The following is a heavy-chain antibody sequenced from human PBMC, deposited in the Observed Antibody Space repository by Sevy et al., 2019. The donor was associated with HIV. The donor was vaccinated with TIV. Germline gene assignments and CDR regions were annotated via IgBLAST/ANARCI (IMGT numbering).Heavy chain of an antibody. J-gene: IGHJ6*02. V-gene: IGHV3-7*01. CDR3: AGDWGDDFDDRRASYYYFYGMDV. D-gene: IGHD4-17*01. Sequence: GGSLRLSCAASGFTFSIYWMTWVRQAPGKGLEWVANIKHDGSEKYYVDSVKGRFTISRDNAKNSLYLQMNSLRADDTAVYYCAGDWGDDFDDRRASYYYFYGMDVWGQGTTVTVSS. CDR1: GFTFSIYW. CDR2: IKHDGSEK.